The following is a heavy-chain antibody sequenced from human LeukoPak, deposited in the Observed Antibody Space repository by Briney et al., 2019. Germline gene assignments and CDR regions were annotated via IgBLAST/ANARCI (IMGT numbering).Heavy chain of an antibody. CDR3: ARLVFGDILTGNYFDY. CDR1: GFTFSSYS. CDR2: ISTSSNYI. J-gene: IGHJ4*02. D-gene: IGHD3-9*01. Sequence: PGGSLRLSCAASGFTFSSYSMNWVRQAPGKGLEWVSSISTSSNYIYYADSVKGRFTISRDNAKNSLYLQMNSLRAEDTAVYYCARLVFGDILTGNYFDYWGQGTLVTVSS. V-gene: IGHV3-21*01.